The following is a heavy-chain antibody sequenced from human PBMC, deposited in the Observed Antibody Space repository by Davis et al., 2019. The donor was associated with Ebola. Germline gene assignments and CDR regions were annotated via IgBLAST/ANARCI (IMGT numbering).Heavy chain of an antibody. J-gene: IGHJ2*01. CDR1: GFTFSSYW. Sequence: HTGGSLRLSCAASGFTFSSYWMHWVRQVPGKGLVWVSRINSDGSSTSYADSVKGRFTISRDNSKNTLYLQMSSLRAEDTAVYYCARDLPGGDWYFDLWGRGTLVTVSS. D-gene: IGHD1-14*01. CDR3: ARDLPGGDWYFDL. CDR2: INSDGSST. V-gene: IGHV3-74*01.